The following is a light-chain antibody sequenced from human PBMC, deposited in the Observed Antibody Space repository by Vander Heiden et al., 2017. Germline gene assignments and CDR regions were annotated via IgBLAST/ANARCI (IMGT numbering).Light chain of an antibody. CDR3: QQYSGT. Sequence: EIVMTQSRATLSASPGDSASLSCRASLSVSSNLAWYQQKPGKAPRLLIYGASTRATGIPGRFSGRGSGTEFTLTISGVQSEDFAVYYCQQYSGTFGQGTKVEIK. CDR2: GAS. J-gene: IGKJ1*01. V-gene: IGKV3-15*01. CDR1: LSVSSN.